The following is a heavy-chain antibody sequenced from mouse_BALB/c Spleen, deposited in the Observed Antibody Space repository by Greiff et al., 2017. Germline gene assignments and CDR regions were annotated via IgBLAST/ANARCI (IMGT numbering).Heavy chain of an antibody. Sequence: EVQLVESGGGLVKPGGSLKLSCAASGFTFSSYTMSWVRQTPEKRLEWVATISSGGSYTYYPDSVKGRFTISRDNAKNTLYLQMSSLKSEDTAMYYCTRDRGTYYRYDWYFDVWGAGTTVTVSS. D-gene: IGHD2-14*01. J-gene: IGHJ1*01. V-gene: IGHV5-6-4*01. CDR3: TRDRGTYYRYDWYFDV. CDR1: GFTFSSYT. CDR2: ISSGGSYT.